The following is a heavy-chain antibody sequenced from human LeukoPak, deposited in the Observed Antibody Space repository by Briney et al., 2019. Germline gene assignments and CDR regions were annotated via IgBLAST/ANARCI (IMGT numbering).Heavy chain of an antibody. CDR1: GFTFSSYG. Sequence: PGGSLRLSCVVSGFTFSSYGMHWLRQAPGKGLEWVAVIWYDGSKMFYGDSVKGRFSVSRDDSKNTLYLQMSSLRAEDTAVYYCAREEVVVVPAAMAYYYYGMDVWGRGTTVTVSS. V-gene: IGHV3-33*01. J-gene: IGHJ6*02. CDR2: IWYDGSKM. D-gene: IGHD2-2*01. CDR3: AREEVVVVPAAMAYYYYGMDV.